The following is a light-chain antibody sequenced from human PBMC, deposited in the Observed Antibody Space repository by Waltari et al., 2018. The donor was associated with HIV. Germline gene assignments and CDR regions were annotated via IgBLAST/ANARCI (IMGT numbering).Light chain of an antibody. CDR3: QAADSSGTYKGNWV. V-gene: IGLV3-25*03. Sequence: SYELTQPPSVSVSPGQTARITCSGDALPKQYAYWYQKKPGQAPVLVIYKDSERPSGIPGRVSGSSAGTTVTLTISGVQAEDEADYYCQAADSSGTYKGNWVFGGGTKLTVL. CDR1: ALPKQY. J-gene: IGLJ3*02. CDR2: KDS.